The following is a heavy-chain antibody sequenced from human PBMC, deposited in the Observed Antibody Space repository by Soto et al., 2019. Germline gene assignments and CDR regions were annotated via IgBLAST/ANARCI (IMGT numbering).Heavy chain of an antibody. V-gene: IGHV1-69*13. CDR1: GGTFSSYA. J-gene: IGHJ4*02. D-gene: IGHD3-9*01. Sequence: SVKVSCKASGGTFSSYAISWVRQAPGQGLEWMGGIIPIFGTANYAQKFQGRVTITADESTSTAYMELSSLRSEDTAVYYCARDQRYYDILSPMPFYFDYWGQGTLVTVSS. CDR3: ARDQRYYDILSPMPFYFDY. CDR2: IIPIFGTA.